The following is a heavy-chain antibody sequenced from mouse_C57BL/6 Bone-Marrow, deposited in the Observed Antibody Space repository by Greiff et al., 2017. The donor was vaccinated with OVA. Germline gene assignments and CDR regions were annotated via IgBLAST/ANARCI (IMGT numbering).Heavy chain of an antibody. J-gene: IGHJ1*03. V-gene: IGHV1-81*01. CDR2: IYPRSGNT. Sequence: QVQLQQSGAELARPGASVKLSCKASGYTFTSYGISWVKQRTGQGLEWIGEIYPRSGNTYYNEKFKGEATLTADKSSSTAYMELRSLTSEDSAVYFCAREQIYYYGSWYFDVWGTGTTVTVSS. CDR1: GYTFTSYG. D-gene: IGHD1-1*01. CDR3: AREQIYYYGSWYFDV.